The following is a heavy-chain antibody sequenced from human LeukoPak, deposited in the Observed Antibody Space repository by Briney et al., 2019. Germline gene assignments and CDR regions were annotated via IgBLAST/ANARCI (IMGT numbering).Heavy chain of an antibody. D-gene: IGHD6-19*01. CDR1: GASISSYY. J-gene: IGHJ3*02. Sequence: SETLSLTCTVSGASISSYYWSWIRQPPGKGLEWIGYIYYSGSTNYNPSLKSRVTISVDTSKNQFSLKLSSVTAADTAVYYCARVVRRGYSSGWLAAFDIWGQGTMVTVSS. V-gene: IGHV4-59*01. CDR3: ARVVRRGYSSGWLAAFDI. CDR2: IYYSGST.